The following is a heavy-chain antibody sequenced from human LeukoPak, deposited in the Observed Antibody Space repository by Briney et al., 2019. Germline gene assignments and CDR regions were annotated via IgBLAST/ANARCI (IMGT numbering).Heavy chain of an antibody. V-gene: IGHV3-48*03. CDR3: APGRGGTPWSGFDP. CDR1: GFTFSSYE. J-gene: IGHJ5*02. D-gene: IGHD3/OR15-3a*01. Sequence: GGTLRLSCAASGFTFSSYEMNWVCHAPGKGLEWVSYISSSGSTIYYADSVKGRFTISRDNSKNTLYLQMNSLRAEDTAVYYCAPGRGGTPWSGFDPWGQGTLVTVSS. CDR2: ISSSGSTI.